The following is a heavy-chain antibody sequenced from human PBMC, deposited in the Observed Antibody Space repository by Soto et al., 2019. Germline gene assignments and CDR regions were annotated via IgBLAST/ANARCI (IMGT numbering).Heavy chain of an antibody. J-gene: IGHJ6*03. D-gene: IGHD1-7*01. CDR1: SGSISSSNW. V-gene: IGHV4-4*02. CDR3: ARESGTGYYYMDV. CDR2: IYHSGST. Sequence: SETLSLTCAVSSGSISSSNWWSWVRQPPGKGLEWIGEIYHSGSTNYNPSLKSRVTISVDKSKNQFSLKLSSVTAADTAVYYCARESGTGYYYMDVWGKGTTVTVSS.